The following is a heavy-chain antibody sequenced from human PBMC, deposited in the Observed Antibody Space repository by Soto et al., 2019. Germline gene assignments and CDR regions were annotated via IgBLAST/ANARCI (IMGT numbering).Heavy chain of an antibody. Sequence: QVQLEESGGGVVQPGRSLRLSCAASGFTFSRHTMHWVRQAPGKGLEWVASISYDGSNKYYADSVKGRFTTSRDNSKKTLSVQMDSRRAEDTAVYYCARDRLRLGELSLLGYVDYWGQGTLVTVSS. CDR2: ISYDGSNK. D-gene: IGHD3-16*02. J-gene: IGHJ4*02. V-gene: IGHV3-30*04. CDR3: ARDRLRLGELSLLGYVDY. CDR1: GFTFSRHT.